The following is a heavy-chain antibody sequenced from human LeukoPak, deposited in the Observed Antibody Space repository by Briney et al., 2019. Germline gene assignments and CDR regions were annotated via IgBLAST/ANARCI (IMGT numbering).Heavy chain of an antibody. CDR1: GFTFCSYE. V-gene: IGHV3-48*03. D-gene: IGHD6-19*01. J-gene: IGHJ4*02. CDR3: ARDEGKFIAVAGNFDY. Sequence: GGSLRLSCAASGFTFCSYEMNWVRQAPGKGLEWVSYISSSGSTIYYADSVKGRFTISRDNAKNSLYLQMNSLRAEDTAVYYCARDEGKFIAVAGNFDYWGQGTLVTVSS. CDR2: ISSSGSTI.